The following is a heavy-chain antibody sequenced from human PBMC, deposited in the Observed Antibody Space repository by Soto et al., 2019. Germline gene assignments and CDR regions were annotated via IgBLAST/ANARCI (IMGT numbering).Heavy chain of an antibody. CDR2: ISYDGSNK. CDR1: GFTFSSYG. V-gene: IGHV3-30*18. Sequence: LRLSCAASGFTFSSYGMHWVRQAPGKGLEWVAVISYDGSNKYYADSVKGRFTISRDNSKNTLYLQMNSLRAEDTAVYYCAKGRTVTSVDYWGQGTLVTVSS. CDR3: AKGRTVTSVDY. D-gene: IGHD4-17*01. J-gene: IGHJ4*02.